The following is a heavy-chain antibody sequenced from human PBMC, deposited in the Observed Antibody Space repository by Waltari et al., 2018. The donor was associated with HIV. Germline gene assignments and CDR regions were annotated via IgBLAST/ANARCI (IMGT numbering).Heavy chain of an antibody. J-gene: IGHJ4*02. V-gene: IGHV4-38-2*02. CDR1: AYSITSGYY. D-gene: IGHD3-3*01. CDR2: ISHSGTT. CDR3: ASTYYDLLEGWYFDF. Sequence: QVQLQESGPGLVKPSETLSLTCSVSAYSITSGYYWGWIRQSPGRGLEWIGSISHSGTTVYSPSLKSRVTLFRDTSKNQFFLKLTSATAEDTAVYYCASTYYDLLEGWYFDFWGQGRLVTVSS.